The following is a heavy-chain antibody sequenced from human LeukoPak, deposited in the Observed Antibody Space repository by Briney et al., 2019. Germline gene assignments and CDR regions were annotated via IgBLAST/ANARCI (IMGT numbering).Heavy chain of an antibody. V-gene: IGHV4-4*07. CDR2: IYSSGYT. CDR3: ARGEHSVDS. D-gene: IGHD1/OR15-1a*01. Sequence: NPSETLSLTCTVSGGSINNYYWNWIRQPAGKGLEWIGRIYSSGYTNDNPFLKSRITMSVDMSKNQFSLRLNSVTAADTAVYYCARGEHSVDSWGQGMLVTVSS. CDR1: GGSINNYY. J-gene: IGHJ4*02.